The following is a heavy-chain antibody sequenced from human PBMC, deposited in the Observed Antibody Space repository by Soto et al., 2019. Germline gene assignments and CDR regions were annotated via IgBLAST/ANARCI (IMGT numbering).Heavy chain of an antibody. CDR3: ARRWGDYFDY. CDR1: GGSISSYY. CDR2: IYYSGST. J-gene: IGHJ4*02. Sequence: QVQLQESGPGLVKPSETLSLTCTVSGGSISSYYWSWIRQPPGKGLEWIGYIYYSGSTNYNPSLQSRVTISVDTSKNHFSLKRSSVTAADTAVYYCARRWGDYFDYWGQGTLVTVSS. V-gene: IGHV4-59*08. D-gene: IGHD3-16*01.